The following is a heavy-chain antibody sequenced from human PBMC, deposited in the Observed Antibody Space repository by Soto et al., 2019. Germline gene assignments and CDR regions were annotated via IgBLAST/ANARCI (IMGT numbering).Heavy chain of an antibody. CDR3: AGGGHVVVVTAALDY. CDR1: GYTFTSYG. D-gene: IGHD2-21*02. Sequence: GASVKVSCKASGYTFTSYGISWVRQAPGQGLEWMGWISAYNGNTNYAQKLQGRVTMTTDTSTSTAYMELRSLRSDDTAVYYCAGGGHVVVVTAALDYWGQGTLVTVSS. CDR2: ISAYNGNT. J-gene: IGHJ4*02. V-gene: IGHV1-18*01.